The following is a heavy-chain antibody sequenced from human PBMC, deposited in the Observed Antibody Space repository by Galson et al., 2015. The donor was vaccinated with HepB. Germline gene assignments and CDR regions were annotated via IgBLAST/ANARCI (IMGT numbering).Heavy chain of an antibody. V-gene: IGHV3-23*01. CDR2: ISSGGGST. CDR1: GFPFSTYA. J-gene: IGHJ3*02. D-gene: IGHD3-22*01. CDR3: AKDLGGRTFSGHYSDSTGYYWRETDAFDI. Sequence: SLRLSCAASGFPFSTYAMSWVRQAPGKGLEWVSIISSGGGSTNYADSVKGRFTISRDNSKKAVYLQMDSLRAEDTAVYSCAKDLGGRTFSGHYSDSTGYYWRETDAFDIWGQGTMVTVSS.